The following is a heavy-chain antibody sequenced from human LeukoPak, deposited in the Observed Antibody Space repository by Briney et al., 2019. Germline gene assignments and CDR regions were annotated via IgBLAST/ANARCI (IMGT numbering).Heavy chain of an antibody. J-gene: IGHJ4*02. CDR1: GFTFSSYA. CDR3: ATRRFGELTY. D-gene: IGHD3-10*01. Sequence: PGGSLRLSCAASGFTFSSYAMTWVRQAPGKGLEWVSILYHGGSTYYADSVKGRFSISRDTSKNTLYLQMNSLRVEDTAVYYCATRRFGELTYWGQGTLVTVSS. CDR2: LYHGGST. V-gene: IGHV3-66*01.